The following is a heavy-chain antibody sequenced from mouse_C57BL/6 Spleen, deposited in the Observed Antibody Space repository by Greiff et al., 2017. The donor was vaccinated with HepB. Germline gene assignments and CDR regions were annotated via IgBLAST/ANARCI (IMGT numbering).Heavy chain of an antibody. D-gene: IGHD2-4*01. J-gene: IGHJ3*01. CDR2: INPSSGYT. V-gene: IGHV1-7*01. CDR3: ARAYDYDGPWFAY. Sequence: VQLQESGAELAKPGASVKLSCKASGYTFTSYWMHWVKQRPGQGLEWIGYINPSSGYTKYNQKFKDKATLTADKSSSAAYMQLSSLTYEDSAVYYCARAYDYDGPWFAYWGQGTLVTVSA. CDR1: GYTFTSYW.